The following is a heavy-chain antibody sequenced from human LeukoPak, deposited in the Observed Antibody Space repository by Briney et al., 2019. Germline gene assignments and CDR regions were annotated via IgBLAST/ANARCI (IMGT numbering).Heavy chain of an antibody. CDR3: ARDRPLDADDYYGFYYFDY. J-gene: IGHJ4*02. Sequence: ASVKVSCKASGYTFTGYYMHWVRQAPGQGLEWMGWIKANSGGTNHAQKFQGRVTMTRDTSISTAYMELSRLRSDDTAVYYCARDRPLDADDYYGFYYFDYWGQGTLVTVSS. D-gene: IGHD3-10*01. CDR1: GYTFTGYY. V-gene: IGHV1-2*02. CDR2: IKANSGGT.